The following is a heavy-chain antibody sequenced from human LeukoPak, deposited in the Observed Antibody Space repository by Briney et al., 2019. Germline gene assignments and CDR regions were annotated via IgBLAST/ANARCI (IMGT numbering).Heavy chain of an antibody. CDR3: ARGGWLRWFDP. CDR1: GGSFSGYY. J-gene: IGHJ5*02. CDR2: INHSGST. D-gene: IGHD5-12*01. Sequence: SETLSLTCAVYGGSFSGYYWSWIRQPPGKGLEWIGEINHSGSTNYNPSLKGRVTISVDTSKNQFSLKLSSVTAADTAVYYCARGGWLRWFDPWGQGTLVTVSS. V-gene: IGHV4-34*01.